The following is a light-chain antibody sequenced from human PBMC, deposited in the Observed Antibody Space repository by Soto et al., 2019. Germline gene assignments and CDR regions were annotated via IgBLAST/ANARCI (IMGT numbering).Light chain of an antibody. CDR2: EGS. V-gene: IGLV2-23*01. CDR1: SSDIGAYDY. Sequence: QSVLTQPASLSGSPGQSVTISCTGTSSDIGAYDYVSWFQQHPGKAPKLMIYEGSKRPSGVSNRFSGSKSGNTASLTISGLQTEDEADYYCCSYAGSSTYVFGTGTKVTVL. CDR3: CSYAGSSTYV. J-gene: IGLJ1*01.